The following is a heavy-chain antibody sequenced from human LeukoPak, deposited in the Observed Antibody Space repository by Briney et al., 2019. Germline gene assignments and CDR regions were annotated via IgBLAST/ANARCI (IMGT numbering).Heavy chain of an antibody. CDR2: INPSGGST. J-gene: IGHJ4*02. CDR3: ARVRDCSSTSCYGWDY. D-gene: IGHD2-2*01. Sequence: ASVKVSCKASGYTFTSYYMHWVRQAPGQGLEWMGIINPSGGSTSYAQKFQGRVTITTDESTSTAYMELSSLRSEDTAVYYCARVRDCSSTSCYGWDYWGQGTLVTVSS. CDR1: GYTFTSYY. V-gene: IGHV1-46*01.